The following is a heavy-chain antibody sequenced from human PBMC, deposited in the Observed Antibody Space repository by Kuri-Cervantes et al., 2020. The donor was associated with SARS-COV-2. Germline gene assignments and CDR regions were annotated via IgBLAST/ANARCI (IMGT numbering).Heavy chain of an antibody. Sequence: ETLSLTCPVSGVSISSSGFYWGWIRQPPGKGLEWVANIKQDGSEKYYVDSVKGRFTISRDNAKNSLYLQMNSLRAEDTAVYYCASRGYSGGAPLYYYYGMDVWGQGTTVTVSS. CDR2: IKQDGSEK. CDR3: ASRGYSGGAPLYYYYGMDV. J-gene: IGHJ6*02. CDR1: GVSISSSG. D-gene: IGHD1-26*01. V-gene: IGHV3-7*03.